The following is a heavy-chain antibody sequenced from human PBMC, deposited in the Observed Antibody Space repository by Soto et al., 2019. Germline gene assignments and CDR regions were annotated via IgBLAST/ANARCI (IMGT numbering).Heavy chain of an antibody. D-gene: IGHD2-21*01. Sequence: QVTLKESGPVLVKPTETLTLTCTVSGFSLSNARMGVSWIRQPPGKALEWLAHIFSNDEKSYSASLKSRLTISKDTSKSQVVLTMTIMDPVDTATYYCARISTIPIEDYYYYRMDVWGRGTTVTVSS. CDR1: GFSLSNARMG. J-gene: IGHJ6*02. CDR3: ARISTIPIEDYYYYRMDV. CDR2: IFSNDEK. V-gene: IGHV2-26*01.